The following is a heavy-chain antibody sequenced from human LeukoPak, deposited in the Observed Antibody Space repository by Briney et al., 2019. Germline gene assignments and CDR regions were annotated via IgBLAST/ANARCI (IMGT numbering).Heavy chain of an antibody. V-gene: IGHV4-30-4*01. Sequence: PSETLSLTCTVSGGSISSGDYYWSWIRQPPGKGLEWIGYIYYSGSTYYNPSLKSRVTISVDASKNQFSLKLSSVTAADTAVYYCAREWRGQLAYNWFDPWGQGTLVTVSS. CDR2: IYYSGST. D-gene: IGHD6-13*01. CDR3: AREWRGQLAYNWFDP. CDR1: GGSISSGDYY. J-gene: IGHJ5*02.